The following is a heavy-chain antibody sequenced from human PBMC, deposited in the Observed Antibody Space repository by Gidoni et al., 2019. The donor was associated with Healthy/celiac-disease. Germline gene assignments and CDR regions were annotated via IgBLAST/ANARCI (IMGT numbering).Heavy chain of an antibody. Sequence: EVQLVESGGGLVQPGGSLKLSCAASGVTFSGSAMHWVRQASGKGLEWVGRIRSKANSYATAYAASVKGRFTISRDDSKNTAYLQMNRLKTEDTAVYYCTTPPAIAAAGDYWGQGTLVTVSS. V-gene: IGHV3-73*02. CDR3: TTPPAIAAAGDY. D-gene: IGHD6-13*01. CDR2: IRSKANSYAT. J-gene: IGHJ4*02. CDR1: GVTFSGSA.